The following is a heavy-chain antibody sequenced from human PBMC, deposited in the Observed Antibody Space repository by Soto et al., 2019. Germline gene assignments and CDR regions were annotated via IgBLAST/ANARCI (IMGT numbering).Heavy chain of an antibody. J-gene: IGHJ4*02. CDR1: GFTFSSYA. CDR3: AKDLHLGELSFIFDY. Sequence: EVQLLESEGGLVQPGGSLRLSCAASGFTFSSYAMSWVRQAPGKGLEWVSAISGSGGSTYYADSVKGRFTISRDNSKNTLYLQMNSLRAEDTAVYYCAKDLHLGELSFIFDYWGQGTLVTVSS. CDR2: ISGSGGST. V-gene: IGHV3-23*01. D-gene: IGHD3-16*02.